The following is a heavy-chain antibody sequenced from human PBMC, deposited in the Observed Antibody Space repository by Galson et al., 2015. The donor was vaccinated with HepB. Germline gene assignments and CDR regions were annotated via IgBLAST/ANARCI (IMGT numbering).Heavy chain of an antibody. CDR3: TRDRFELADRGKIMDF. J-gene: IGHJ4*02. Sequence: SLRLSCAASGFTFTSYSMNWVRQAPGKGLEWVSYITSGNSIKYGDSVKGRFTISRDNAKSSLYLQMTSLRAEGTGVYYCTRDRFELADRGKIMDFWGQGTLVTVSS. CDR2: ITSGNSI. CDR1: GFTFTSYS. V-gene: IGHV3-48*04. D-gene: IGHD6-13*01.